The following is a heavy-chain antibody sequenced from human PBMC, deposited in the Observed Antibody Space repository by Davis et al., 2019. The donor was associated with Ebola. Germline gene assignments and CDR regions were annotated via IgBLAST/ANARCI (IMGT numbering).Heavy chain of an antibody. V-gene: IGHV5-10-1*01. Sequence: GESLKISCKGSGYSFTSYWIGWVRQMPGKGLEWMGRIDPSDSYTNYSPSFQGHVTISADQSISTAYLQWDSLQASDTAVYYCARLYGPGHYLNWYFNLWGRGTLVTVSS. CDR1: GYSFTSYW. CDR2: IDPSDSYT. J-gene: IGHJ2*01. D-gene: IGHD3-10*01. CDR3: ARLYGPGHYLNWYFNL.